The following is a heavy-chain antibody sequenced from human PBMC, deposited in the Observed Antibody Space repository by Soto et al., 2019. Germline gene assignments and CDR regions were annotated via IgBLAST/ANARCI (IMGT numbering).Heavy chain of an antibody. CDR2: IIPIFGTA. D-gene: IGHD2-21*01. V-gene: IGHV1-69*13. Sequence: SVKVSCKASGGTFSSYAISWVRQAPGQGLEWMGGIIPIFGTANYAQKFQGRVTITADESTSTAYMELSSLRSEDTAVYYCARTIVVVSTPVWFDYWGQGTLVTVSS. CDR1: GGTFSSYA. CDR3: ARTIVVVSTPVWFDY. J-gene: IGHJ4*02.